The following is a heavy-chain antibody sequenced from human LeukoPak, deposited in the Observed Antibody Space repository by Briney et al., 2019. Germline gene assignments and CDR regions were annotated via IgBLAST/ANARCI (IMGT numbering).Heavy chain of an antibody. CDR1: GGSFSGYY. CDR2: INHSGST. J-gene: IGHJ4*02. Sequence: PSETLSLTCAVYGGSFSGYYWSWIRQPPGKGLEWIGEINHSGSTNYNPSLKSRVTISVDTSKNQFSLKLSSVTAADTAVYYCARPGSGSYSSFDYWGQGTLVTVSS. V-gene: IGHV4-34*01. CDR3: ARPGSGSYSSFDY. D-gene: IGHD3-10*01.